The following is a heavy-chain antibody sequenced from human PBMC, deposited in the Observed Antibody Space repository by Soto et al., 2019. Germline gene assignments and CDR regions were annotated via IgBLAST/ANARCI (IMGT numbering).Heavy chain of an antibody. Sequence: QVQLQESGPGLVKPSEALSLTCTVSGGSMSSFYWSWIRQPAGKGLEWIGRIYTGGKTNYNPSLKSRVTMSVDTSKNQFSLKLSSLTAADTAVYYCAGGVLYEDGGYYGNCFDIWGQGTKVTVSS. V-gene: IGHV4-4*07. CDR3: AGGVLYEDGGYYGNCFDI. J-gene: IGHJ3*02. D-gene: IGHD3-22*01. CDR2: IYTGGKT. CDR1: GGSMSSFY.